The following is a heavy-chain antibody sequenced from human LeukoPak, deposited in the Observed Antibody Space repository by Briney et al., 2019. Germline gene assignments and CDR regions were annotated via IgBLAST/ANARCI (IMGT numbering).Heavy chain of an antibody. CDR2: IYSGGST. J-gene: IGHJ4*02. Sequence: GGSLRLSCAASGFTVSSNYMSWVRQAPGKGLEWVSVIYSGGSTYYADSVKGRFTISRDNSKNTLYLQMNSLRAEDTAVYYCAREYYDTLTGYYTDYWGQGTLVTVSS. V-gene: IGHV3-53*01. CDR3: AREYYDTLTGYYTDY. CDR1: GFTVSSNY. D-gene: IGHD3-9*01.